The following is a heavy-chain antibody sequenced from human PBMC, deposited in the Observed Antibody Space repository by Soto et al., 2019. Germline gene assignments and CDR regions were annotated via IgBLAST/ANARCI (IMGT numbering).Heavy chain of an antibody. CDR2: IYYSGST. CDR1: GGSISSSSYY. V-gene: IGHV4-39*01. CDR3: ARHGMVRGVIINYLDY. J-gene: IGHJ4*02. Sequence: QLQLQESGPGLVKPSETLSLTCTVSGGSISSSSYYWGWIRQPPGKGLEWIGSIYYSGSTYYNPSLKSRVTISVDTSKNQFSLKLSSVTAADTAVYYCARHGMVRGVIINYLDYWGQGTLVTVSS. D-gene: IGHD3-10*01.